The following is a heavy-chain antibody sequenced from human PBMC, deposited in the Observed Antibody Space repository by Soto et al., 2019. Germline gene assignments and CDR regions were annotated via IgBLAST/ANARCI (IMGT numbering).Heavy chain of an antibody. CDR3: LKDAPNCSIDD. J-gene: IGHJ4*02. CDR1: GFRFEQYV. Sequence: VQVVASGGGLVQPGRSLRLSCAVSGFRFEQYVMHWVRQPPGKGLECVSTVSPTGDTVAYADSVEGRFTVSRDNAKNSLYLQMNSLKGDDTAFYYCLKDAPNCSIDDWCQGTLVTVSS. V-gene: IGHV3-9*01. D-gene: IGHD3-10*02. CDR2: VSPTGDTV.